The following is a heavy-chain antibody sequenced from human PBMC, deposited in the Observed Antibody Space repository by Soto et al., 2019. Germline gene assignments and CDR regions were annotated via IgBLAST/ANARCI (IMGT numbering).Heavy chain of an antibody. V-gene: IGHV4-39*01. CDR3: ARHDGYVGRTENWFDP. J-gene: IGHJ5*02. D-gene: IGHD5-18*01. CDR1: GGSISSSSYY. CDR2: IYYSGST. Sequence: SETLSLTCTVSGGSISSSSYYWGWIRQPPGKGLEWIGSIYYSGSTYYNPSLKSRVTISVDTSKNQFSLKLSSVTAADTAVYYCARHDGYVGRTENWFDPWGQGSLVTVS.